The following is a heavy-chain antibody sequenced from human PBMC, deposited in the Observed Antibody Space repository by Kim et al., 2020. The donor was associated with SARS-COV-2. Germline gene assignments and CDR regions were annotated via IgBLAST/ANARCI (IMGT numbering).Heavy chain of an antibody. CDR1: GGTFSSYA. Sequence: SVKVSCKASGGTFSSYAISWVRQAPGQGLEWMGGIIPIFGTANYAQKFQGRVTITADESTSTAYMELSSLRSEDTAVYYCARDRYYGSGSYWDPDSRYYYGMDVWGQGTTVTVSS. J-gene: IGHJ6*02. D-gene: IGHD3-10*01. V-gene: IGHV1-69*13. CDR2: IIPIFGTA. CDR3: ARDRYYGSGSYWDPDSRYYYGMDV.